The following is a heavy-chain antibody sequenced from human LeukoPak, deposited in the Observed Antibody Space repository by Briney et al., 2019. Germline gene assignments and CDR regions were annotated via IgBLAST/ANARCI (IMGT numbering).Heavy chain of an antibody. V-gene: IGHV4-59*08. Sequence: PSETLSLTCTVSGGSISSYYWSWIRQPPGKALEWIRYIYYSGSTNYHPSLKSRATISVDTSKNQFSLKLSSVTAADTAVYYCARVRGYSYGSYYYYYYGMDVWGQGTTVTVSS. CDR2: IYYSGST. J-gene: IGHJ6*02. CDR3: ARVRGYSYGSYYYYYYGMDV. CDR1: GGSISSYY. D-gene: IGHD5-18*01.